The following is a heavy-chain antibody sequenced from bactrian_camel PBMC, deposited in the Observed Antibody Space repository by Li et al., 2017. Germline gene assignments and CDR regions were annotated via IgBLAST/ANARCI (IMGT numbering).Heavy chain of an antibody. J-gene: IGHJ4*01. Sequence: HVQLVESGGGTVQTGGSRRLSCEVSGTTGSGYCVAWFRQIQGSEREGVASISKDDGSTKFSADSVKGRFTISRDNAKNIIYLQMSSLTPDDTAMYYCAAGTRIIVGDYCDGITDWGQGTQVTV. V-gene: IGHV3S1*01. D-gene: IGHD3*01. CDR2: ISKDDGST. CDR3: AAGTRIIVGDYCDGITD. CDR1: GTTGSGYC.